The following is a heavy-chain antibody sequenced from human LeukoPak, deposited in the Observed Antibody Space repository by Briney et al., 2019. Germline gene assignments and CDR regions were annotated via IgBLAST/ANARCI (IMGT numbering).Heavy chain of an antibody. CDR3: ARDREGGYDSDYYYGMDV. Sequence: SETLSLTCAVYGGSFSGYYWSWIRQPPGKGLEWIGEINHSGSTNYNPSLKSRVTISVDTSKNQFSLKLSSVTAADTAVYYCARDREGGYDSDYYYGMDVWGQGTTVTVSS. CDR2: INHSGST. D-gene: IGHD5-12*01. CDR1: GGSFSGYY. J-gene: IGHJ6*02. V-gene: IGHV4-34*01.